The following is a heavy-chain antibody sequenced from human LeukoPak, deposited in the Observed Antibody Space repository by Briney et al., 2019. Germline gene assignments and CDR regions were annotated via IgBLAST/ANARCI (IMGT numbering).Heavy chain of an antibody. V-gene: IGHV1-8*03. J-gene: IGHJ6*03. CDR3: ARGPYCRSLSCPYNMDF. CDR2: MNPNSGNT. CDR1: GYTFTSYD. D-gene: IGHD2-2*01. Sequence: ASVKVSCKASGYTFTSYDINWVRQATGQGLEWMGWMNPNSGNTGYAQKFQGRLTITRNSSISTAYMELSSLRSEDTAVFYCARGPYCRSLSCPYNMDFWGKGTTVTVSS.